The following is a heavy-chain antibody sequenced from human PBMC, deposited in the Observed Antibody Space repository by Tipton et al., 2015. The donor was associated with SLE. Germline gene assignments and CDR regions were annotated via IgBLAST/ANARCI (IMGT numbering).Heavy chain of an antibody. CDR2: IYYSGST. J-gene: IGHJ6*04. D-gene: IGHD1-14*01. V-gene: IGHV4-59*11. CDR1: GGSIRSHY. CDR3: ARLGTEWAYVDV. Sequence: TLSLTCTVSGGSIRSHYWSWIRQPPGKGLEWIGFIYYSGSTNYNPSLKSRVTISLDKSKNQFSLKLSSVTAADTAVYYCARLGTEWAYVDVWGKGTTVTVSS.